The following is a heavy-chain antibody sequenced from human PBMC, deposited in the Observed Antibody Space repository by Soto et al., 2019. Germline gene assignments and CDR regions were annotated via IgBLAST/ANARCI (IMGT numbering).Heavy chain of an antibody. Sequence: QVQLVQSGAEVKKPGSSVKVSCTAAGGTFSSYAISWVRQAPGQGLEWMGGIIPIFGTANYAQKFQGRVTITAYKSTGTAYMELSSLRSEDTAVYYCARDGGYSGYLTTGAFDIWGQGTMVTVSS. D-gene: IGHD5-12*01. CDR1: GGTFSSYA. J-gene: IGHJ3*02. CDR3: ARDGGYSGYLTTGAFDI. CDR2: IIPIFGTA. V-gene: IGHV1-69*06.